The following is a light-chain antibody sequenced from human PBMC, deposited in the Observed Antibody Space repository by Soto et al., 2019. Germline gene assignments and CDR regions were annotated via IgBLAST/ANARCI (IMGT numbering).Light chain of an antibody. V-gene: IGLV7-43*01. Sequence: QAVVTQEPSLTVSPGGTVTLTCASSTGAVTSGYHQNWFQQKPGQAPRALIYDTSNRHSWTPARFSGSLLGGKAALTLSGVQPEDEAEYYCLLYYGSTYVWVFGGGTKLTVL. CDR2: DTS. CDR1: TGAVTSGYH. CDR3: LLYYGSTYVWV. J-gene: IGLJ3*02.